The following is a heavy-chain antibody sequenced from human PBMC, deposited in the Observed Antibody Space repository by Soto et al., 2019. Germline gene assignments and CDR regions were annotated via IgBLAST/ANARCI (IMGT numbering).Heavy chain of an antibody. J-gene: IGHJ4*01. CDR2: MSAYNGNT. Sequence: ASVKVSCKASGCTFTSYGISWVRQAPGQGLEWMGWMSAYNGNTNYAQKLQGRVTMTTDTSRSTAYMELRSLRSDDTAVYYCASALWYYYDRSGYGPVGYWG. D-gene: IGHD3-22*01. V-gene: IGHV1-18*04. CDR1: GCTFTSYG. CDR3: ASALWYYYDRSGYGPVGY.